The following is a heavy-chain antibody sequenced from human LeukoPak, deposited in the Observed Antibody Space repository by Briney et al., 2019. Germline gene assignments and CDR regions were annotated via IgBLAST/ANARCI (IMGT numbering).Heavy chain of an antibody. CDR1: GYTFTSYD. V-gene: IGHV1-8*01. J-gene: IGHJ4*02. CDR2: MNPNSGNT. Sequence: ASVKVSCKASGYTFTSYDINWVRQATGQGLEWMGWMNPNSGNTGYAQEFQGRVTVTRNTSISTAYMELGSLRSEDTAVYYCARIRLGELSLWGQGTLVTVSS. D-gene: IGHD3-16*02. CDR3: ARIRLGELSL.